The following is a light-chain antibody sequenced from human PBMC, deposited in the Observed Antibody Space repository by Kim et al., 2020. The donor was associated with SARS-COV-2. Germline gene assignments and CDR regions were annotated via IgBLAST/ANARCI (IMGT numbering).Light chain of an antibody. CDR3: QKYNRAPWT. J-gene: IGKJ1*01. CDR1: QGISNS. Sequence: DIQMTQSPSSLSASIGDRVTITCRASQGISNSVAWYQQKPGKVPKLLIFAASTLQSGVASRFSGSGSGTDFTLTISSLQPEDVATYYCQKYNRAPWTFGQGTKVDIK. V-gene: IGKV1-27*01. CDR2: AAS.